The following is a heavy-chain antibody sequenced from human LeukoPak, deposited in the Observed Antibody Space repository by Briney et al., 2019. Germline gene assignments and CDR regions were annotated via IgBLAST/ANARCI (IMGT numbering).Heavy chain of an antibody. V-gene: IGHV1-69*04. CDR2: IIPILGIA. CDR1: GGTFSSYT. CDR3: ARDGHDSSGYVY. Sequence: ASVKVSCKASGGTFSSYTISWVRQAPGQGLEWMGRIIPILGIANYAQEFQGRVTITADKSTSTAYMELSSLRSEDTAVYYCARDGHDSSGYVYWGQGTLVTVSS. J-gene: IGHJ4*02. D-gene: IGHD3-22*01.